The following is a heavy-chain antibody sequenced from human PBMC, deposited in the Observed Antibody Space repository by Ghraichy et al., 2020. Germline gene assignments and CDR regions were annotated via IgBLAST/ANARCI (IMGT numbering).Heavy chain of an antibody. CDR1: GYSFTSYW. D-gene: IGHD5-12*01. Sequence: GESLNISCKGTGYSFTSYWIGWVRQMPGKGLEWMGIIYPGDSDTRYSPSFQGQVTISADKSISTAYLQWSSLKASDTAMYYCARHDVATIEDDAFDIWGQGTMVTVSS. J-gene: IGHJ3*02. CDR3: ARHDVATIEDDAFDI. V-gene: IGHV5-51*01. CDR2: IYPGDSDT.